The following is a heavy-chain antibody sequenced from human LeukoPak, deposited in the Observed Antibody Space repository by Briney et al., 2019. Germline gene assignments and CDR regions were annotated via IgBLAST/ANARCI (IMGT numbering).Heavy chain of an antibody. CDR2: INHSGST. CDR3: AASYGDHPLDY. Sequence: NPSETLSLTCAVYGGSFSGYYWSWIRQPPGKGLEWIGEINHSGSTNYNPSLKSRVTISVDTSKNQFSLKLSSMTAADTAVYYCAASYGDHPLDYWGQGTLVTVS. D-gene: IGHD4-17*01. V-gene: IGHV4-34*01. J-gene: IGHJ4*02. CDR1: GGSFSGYY.